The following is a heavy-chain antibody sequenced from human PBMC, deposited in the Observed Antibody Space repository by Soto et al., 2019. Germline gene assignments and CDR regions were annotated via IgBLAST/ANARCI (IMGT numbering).Heavy chain of an antibody. D-gene: IGHD2-2*01. CDR2: IIPVSGAA. CDR1: GGTFGSYA. V-gene: IGHV1-69*01. J-gene: IGHJ4*02. Sequence: QVQLVQSGAEVKKPGSSVKVSCKASGGTFGSYAFSWVRQAPGQGLEWMGGIIPVSGAAHYAQKFQGRVTITADESTLTAYMELSSLSSQDTAVYYCATALGCRSTSCTLDYWGQGTRVIVSS. CDR3: ATALGCRSTSCTLDY.